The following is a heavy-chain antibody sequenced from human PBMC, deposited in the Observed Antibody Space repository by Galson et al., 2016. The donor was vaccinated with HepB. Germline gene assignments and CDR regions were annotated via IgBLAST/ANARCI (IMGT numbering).Heavy chain of an antibody. J-gene: IGHJ6*02. CDR1: GFSLSTGGMC. CDR3: ARIPYYYGSGYYYGSGSLPDHYYYGLDV. V-gene: IGHV2-70*01. CDR2: IDWDDDK. D-gene: IGHD3-10*01. Sequence: PALVKPTQTLTLTCTFSGFSLSTGGMCVSWIRQPPGKALEWLALIDWDDDKYYSTSLKTRLTISKDASKNQVVLSMTNMDPVDTATYLCARIPYYYGSGYYYGSGSLPDHYYYGLDVWGQGTTVTVSS.